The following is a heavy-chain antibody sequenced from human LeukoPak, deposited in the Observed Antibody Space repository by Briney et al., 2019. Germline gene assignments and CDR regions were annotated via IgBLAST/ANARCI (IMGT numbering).Heavy chain of an antibody. Sequence: SLRLSCTASGFTFGDYAMNWFRQAPGKGLEWVGFIRNKAYGETTEYAASVQGRFTISRDDSKTIAYLQMNSLKTEDTAVYYCTRHTQDYWGQGTLVTVSS. CDR2: IRNKAYGETT. V-gene: IGHV3-49*03. J-gene: IGHJ4*02. CDR1: GFTFGDYA. CDR3: TRHTQDY.